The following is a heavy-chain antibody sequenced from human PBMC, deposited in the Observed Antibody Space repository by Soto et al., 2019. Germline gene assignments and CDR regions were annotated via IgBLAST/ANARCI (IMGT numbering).Heavy chain of an antibody. CDR2: ISDSGANT. CDR1: GFTFSTYP. J-gene: IGHJ6*02. D-gene: IGHD4-17*01. Sequence: GGSLRLSCAASGFTFSTYPMIWVRQAPGKGLECVGSISDSGANTYYADSVRGRFTISRDNSKNTLYLQMNSLRDDDTAVYYCAKILSMVTSYYYGMDVWGHGTTVTVSS. CDR3: AKILSMVTSYYYGMDV. V-gene: IGHV3-23*01.